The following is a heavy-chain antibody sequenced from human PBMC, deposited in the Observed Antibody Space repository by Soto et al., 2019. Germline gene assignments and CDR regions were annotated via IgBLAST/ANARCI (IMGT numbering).Heavy chain of an antibody. CDR3: ARGTTVTYYYYYGMDV. J-gene: IGHJ6*02. V-gene: IGHV1-8*01. CDR2: MNPNSGNT. CDR1: GYTFTSYD. D-gene: IGHD4-4*01. Sequence: QVQLVQSGAEVKKPGASVKVSCKASGYTFTSYDINWVRQATGQGLEWMGWMNPNSGNTGYAQKFQGRVTMTRNTSISTAYMELSSLRSEDTAVYDCARGTTVTYYYYYGMDVWGQGTTVTVSS.